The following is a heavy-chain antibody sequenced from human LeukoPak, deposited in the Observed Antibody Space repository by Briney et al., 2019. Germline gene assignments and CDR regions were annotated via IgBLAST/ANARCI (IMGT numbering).Heavy chain of an antibody. J-gene: IGHJ4*02. CDR3: AKHRRVATIRGPFDY. V-gene: IGHV3-30*02. D-gene: IGHD5-12*01. CDR2: IRYDGSNK. Sequence: PGGSLRLSCAASGFTFSSYGMHWVRQAPGKGLEWVAFIRYDGSNKYYADSVKGRFTISRDNSKNTLYLQMNSLRAEDTAVYYCAKHRRVATIRGPFDYWGQGTLVTVSS. CDR1: GFTFSSYG.